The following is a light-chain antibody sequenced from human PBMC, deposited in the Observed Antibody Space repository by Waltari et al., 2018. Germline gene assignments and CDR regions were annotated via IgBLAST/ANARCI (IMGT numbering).Light chain of an antibody. CDR3: SSYTSSTAVV. CDR1: SSDVGGYNF. V-gene: IGLV2-14*03. CDR2: DVN. J-gene: IGLJ2*01. Sequence: QSALTQPASVSGSPGQSITISCTGTSSDVGGYNFVSWYQHHPGKAPKLLIYDVNNRPSGLSDRFSCSKSGNTASLTISGLQAEDEADYYCSSYTSSTAVVFGGGTQLTVL.